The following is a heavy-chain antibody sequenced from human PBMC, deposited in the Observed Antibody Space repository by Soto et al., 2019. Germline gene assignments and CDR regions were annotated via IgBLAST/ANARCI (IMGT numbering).Heavy chain of an antibody. CDR1: GGSISSYY. Sequence: QVQLQESGPGLVKPSETLSLTCTVSGGSISSYYWSWIRQPPGKGLEWIGYIYYSGSTNYNPSLKSRVTISVDTSKNQFSLKLSSVTAADTAVYYCARDPIKSGTPDYWGQGTLVTVSS. CDR2: IYYSGST. J-gene: IGHJ4*02. D-gene: IGHD3-10*01. V-gene: IGHV4-59*01. CDR3: ARDPIKSGTPDY.